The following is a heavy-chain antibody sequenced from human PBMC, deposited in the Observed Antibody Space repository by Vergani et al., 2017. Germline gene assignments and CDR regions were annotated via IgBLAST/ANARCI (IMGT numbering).Heavy chain of an antibody. D-gene: IGHD3-10*01. CDR1: GYSFTSYW. J-gene: IGHJ2*01. CDR2: IYPGDSVT. V-gene: IGHV5-51*01. CDR3: ARRRHNYGSGSPYWYFDL. Sequence: EVQLVQSGAEVKKPGESLTISCKGSGYSFTSYWIGWVRQMPGKGLEWMGIIYPGDSVTRDSPSFQGQVTISADKSISTAYLQWSSLKASDTAMYYCARRRHNYGSGSPYWYFDLWGRGTLVTVSS.